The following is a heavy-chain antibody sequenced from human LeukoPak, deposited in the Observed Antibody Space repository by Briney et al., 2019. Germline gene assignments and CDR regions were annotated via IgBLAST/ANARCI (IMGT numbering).Heavy chain of an antibody. CDR1: GFTFNDYA. J-gene: IGHJ6*03. D-gene: IGHD2-2*01. V-gene: IGHV3-21*01. CDR2: ISSSSSYI. CDR3: ARDHLASSTSCYYMDV. Sequence: GGSLRLSCATSGFTFNDYAMNWVRQAPGKGLEWVSSISSSSSYIYYADSVKGRFTISRDNAKNSLYLQMNSLRAEDTAVYYCARDHLASSTSCYYMDVWGKGTTVTVSS.